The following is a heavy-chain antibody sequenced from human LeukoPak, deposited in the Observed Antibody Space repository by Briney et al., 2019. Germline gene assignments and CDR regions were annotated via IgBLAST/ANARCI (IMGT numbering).Heavy chain of an antibody. CDR2: IWYDGSNK. CDR3: AKELGVVVIPVIGY. V-gene: IGHV3-33*06. D-gene: IGHD3-22*01. J-gene: IGHJ4*02. CDR1: GFTFSSYG. Sequence: PGRSLRLSCAASGFTFSSYGMHWVRQAPGKGLEWVAVIWYDGSNKYYADSVKGRFTISRDNSKNTLYLQMNSLRAEDTAVYYCAKELGVVVIPVIGYWGQGTLVTVSS.